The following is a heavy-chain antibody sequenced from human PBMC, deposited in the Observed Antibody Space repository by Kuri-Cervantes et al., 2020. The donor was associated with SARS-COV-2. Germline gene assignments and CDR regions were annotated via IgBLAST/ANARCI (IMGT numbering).Heavy chain of an antibody. CDR3: ARHRWFYP. J-gene: IGHJ5*02. CDR1: GGSISSYY. V-gene: IGHV4-34*01. CDR2: INHSGST. Sequence: SESLSLTCTVSGGSISSYYWSWIRQPPGKGLEWIGEINHSGSTNYNPSLKSRLTISVDTSKNQFSLKLSSVTSADTAVYYFARHRWFYPWGQGTLVTVSS.